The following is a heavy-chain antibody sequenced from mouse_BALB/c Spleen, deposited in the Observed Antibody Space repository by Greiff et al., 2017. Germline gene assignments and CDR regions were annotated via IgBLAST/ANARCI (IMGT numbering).Heavy chain of an antibody. J-gene: IGHJ1*01. Sequence: EVMLVESGGGLVQPGGSLKLSCAASGFTFSSYTMSWVRQTPEKRLEWVAYISNGGGSTYYPDTVKGRFTISRDNAKNTLYLQMSSLKSEDTAMYYCARHRDYGNYRGYFDVWGAGTTVTVSS. CDR2: ISNGGGST. V-gene: IGHV5-12-2*01. CDR1: GFTFSSYT. CDR3: ARHRDYGNYRGYFDV. D-gene: IGHD2-1*01.